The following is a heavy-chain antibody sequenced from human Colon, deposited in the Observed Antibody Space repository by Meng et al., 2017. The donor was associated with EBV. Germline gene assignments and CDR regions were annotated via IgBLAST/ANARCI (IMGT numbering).Heavy chain of an antibody. CDR3: ARRRGGSGRDC. J-gene: IGHJ4*02. V-gene: IGHV4-39*01. D-gene: IGHD3-10*01. Sequence: LPLRGPGPGLVKPSETLSLTCTVSGGSISSNGYYWDWVRQPPGKGLEWIGAIYHSGSTSYNPSLQSRVTMFVDTSKNQFSLMLTSVTATDTAVYYCARRRGGSGRDCWGQGTLVTVSS. CDR2: IYHSGST. CDR1: GGSISSNGYY.